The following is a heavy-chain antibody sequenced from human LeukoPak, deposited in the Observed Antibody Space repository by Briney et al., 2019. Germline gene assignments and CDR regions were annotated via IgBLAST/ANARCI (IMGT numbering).Heavy chain of an antibody. CDR2: IYYSGST. CDR3: AGISYYDSSGYYYGTRTLDY. D-gene: IGHD3-22*01. J-gene: IGHJ4*02. CDR1: GGSFSSYY. V-gene: IGHV4-59*01. Sequence: SETLSLTCAVYGGSFSSYYWSWIRQPPGKGLEWIGYIYYSGSTNYNPSLKSRVTISVDTSKNQFSLKLSSVTAADTAVYYCAGISYYDSSGYYYGTRTLDYWGQGTLVTVSS.